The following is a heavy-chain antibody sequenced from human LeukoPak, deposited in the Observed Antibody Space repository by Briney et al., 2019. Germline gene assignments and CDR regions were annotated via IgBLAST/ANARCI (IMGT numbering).Heavy chain of an antibody. V-gene: IGHV3-73*01. CDR2: IRSKANSYVT. J-gene: IGHJ6*02. CDR3: TRHSDAYCSRANCYVDNFYGLDV. CDR1: GFAFSGSA. Sequence: GGSLRRSCAGSGFAFSGSAMHWVRQASGKGLEWIGRIRSKANSYVTVYAASVTGRCSISRDDPSNTAYLQMNSLKTEDTAVYYCTRHSDAYCSRANCYVDNFYGLDVWGQGTRVTVSS. D-gene: IGHD2-2*01.